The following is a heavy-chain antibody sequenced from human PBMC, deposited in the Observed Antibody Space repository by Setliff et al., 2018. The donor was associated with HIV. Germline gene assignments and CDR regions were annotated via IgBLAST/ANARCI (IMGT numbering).Heavy chain of an antibody. CDR3: ARETYDYVWGSYRYGGSDY. J-gene: IGHJ4*01. V-gene: IGHV4-34*01. CDR1: GASFNAYF. CDR2: IYHSGST. Sequence: SETLSLTCAVYGASFNAYFWTWIRQPPGKGLEWIGSIYHSGSTYYNPSLKSRVTISVDTSKNQFSLKLSSVTAADTAVYYCARETYDYVWGSYRYGGSDYWGQGTLVTVSS. D-gene: IGHD3-16*02.